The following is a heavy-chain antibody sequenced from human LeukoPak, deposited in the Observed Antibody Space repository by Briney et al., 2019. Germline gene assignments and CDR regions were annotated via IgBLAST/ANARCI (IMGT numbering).Heavy chain of an antibody. Sequence: SETLSLTCTVSGGSISSYYWSWIRQPPGKGLEWIGYIYYSGSTNYNPSLKSRVTISVDTSKNQFSLKLSSVTAADTAVYYCARGGTPYCSGGSCYFLNAFDIWGQGTMVTVSS. J-gene: IGHJ3*02. D-gene: IGHD2-15*01. CDR1: GGSISSYY. V-gene: IGHV4-59*01. CDR2: IYYSGST. CDR3: ARGGTPYCSGGSCYFLNAFDI.